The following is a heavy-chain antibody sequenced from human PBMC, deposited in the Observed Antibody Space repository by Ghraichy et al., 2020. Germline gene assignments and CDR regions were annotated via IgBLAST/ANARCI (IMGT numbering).Heavy chain of an antibody. CDR3: VTSRWFGIYPDF. CDR1: GVSFTDYY. D-gene: IGHD3-10*01. Sequence: SETLSLTCAVYGVSFTDYYWTWIRQSPWKGLEWIGEYNHVGGIKYNPSLSGRVTISLDTSKREVSLRVSPVSAADTAVYYCVTSRWFGIYPDFWGQGTLVTVSS. J-gene: IGHJ4*02. CDR2: YNHVGGI. V-gene: IGHV4-34*01.